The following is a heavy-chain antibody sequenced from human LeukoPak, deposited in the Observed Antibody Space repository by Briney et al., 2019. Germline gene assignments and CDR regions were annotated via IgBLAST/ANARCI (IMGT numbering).Heavy chain of an antibody. CDR2: ISESGGST. Sequence: GGSLRLSCVVSGFTFSTSAMSWVRQAPGKGLEWVSGISESGGSTYYADSVKGRFTSSRDNSKNTLYLQMNNLRTEDTALYYCAHTVTPRYFQFWGQGTLVTVSS. D-gene: IGHD4-17*01. CDR1: GFTFSTSA. J-gene: IGHJ1*01. CDR3: AHTVTPRYFQF. V-gene: IGHV3-23*01.